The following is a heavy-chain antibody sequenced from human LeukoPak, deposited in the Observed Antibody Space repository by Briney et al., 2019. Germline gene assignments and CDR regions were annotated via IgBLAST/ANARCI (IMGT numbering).Heavy chain of an antibody. CDR3: TTDPGCGYYGLLLFDY. D-gene: IGHD3-22*01. CDR1: GFTFSNAW. J-gene: IGHJ4*02. V-gene: IGHV3-15*01. Sequence: GGSLRLSCAASGFTFSNAWMSWVRQAPGKGLEWVGRIKSKTDGGTTDYAAPVKGRFTISRDDSKNTLYLQMNSLKTEDTAVYYCTTDPGCGYYGLLLFDYWGQGTLVTVSS. CDR2: IKSKTDGGTT.